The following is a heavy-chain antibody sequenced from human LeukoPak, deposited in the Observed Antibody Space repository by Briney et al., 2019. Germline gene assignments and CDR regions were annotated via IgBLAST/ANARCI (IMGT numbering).Heavy chain of an antibody. V-gene: IGHV3-21*01. Sequence: GGSLRLSCAASGFTFSSYSMNWVRQAPGKGLEWVSSISRSSSYKYYADSVKGRFTISSDTAKNSLYLQLNSLTVGDTAMYYCARDRDGDEDFDYWGRGTLVTVSS. J-gene: IGHJ4*02. D-gene: IGHD4-17*01. CDR1: GFTFSSYS. CDR3: ARDRDGDEDFDY. CDR2: ISRSSSYK.